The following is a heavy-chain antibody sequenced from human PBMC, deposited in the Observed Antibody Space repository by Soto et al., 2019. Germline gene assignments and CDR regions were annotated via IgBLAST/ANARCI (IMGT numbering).Heavy chain of an antibody. D-gene: IGHD5-18*01. J-gene: IGHJ6*01. V-gene: IGHV3-30*03. CDR1: GFTFSSYG. CDR3: AWAGYSFADYYCGMDV. CDR2: ISYDGSNK. Sequence: QVQLVESGGGVVQPGRSLRLSCAASGFTFSSYGMHWVRQAPGKGLDWVAVISYDGSNKYYADSVKGRFTISRDNSKNTLYLQMNSLRAEDTAVYYCAWAGYSFADYYCGMDVWGQGTTVTVSS.